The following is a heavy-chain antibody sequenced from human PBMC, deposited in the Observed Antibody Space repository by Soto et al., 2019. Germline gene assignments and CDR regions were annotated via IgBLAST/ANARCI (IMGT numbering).Heavy chain of an antibody. CDR2: ISYDGSNK. CDR1: GFTFSSYG. Sequence: PGGSLRLSCAAYGFTFSSYGMHWVRQAPGKGLEWVAVISYDGSNKYYADSVKGRFTISRDNSKNTLYLQMNSLRAEDTAVYYCTTMIVVVIPDSWHFDLWGRGTLVTVSS. CDR3: TTMIVVVIPDSWHFDL. J-gene: IGHJ2*01. D-gene: IGHD3-22*01. V-gene: IGHV3-30*03.